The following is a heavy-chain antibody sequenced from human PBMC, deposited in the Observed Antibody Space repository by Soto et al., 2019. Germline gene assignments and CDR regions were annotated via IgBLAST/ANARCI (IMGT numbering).Heavy chain of an antibody. CDR2: IMPVFATP. CDR3: ARDKDRQQLGGNYYYILDV. Sequence: QVQLMQSGAEVKKPGSSVKVSCKASGGTFSTSAISWVRQAPGEGLEWVGGIMPVFATPDYAQKFQGSVTISADESTTTAYLELTSLTTDDTAAYYCARDKDRQQLGGNYYYILDVWGQGTAITVSS. D-gene: IGHD3-3*02. CDR1: GGTFSTSA. J-gene: IGHJ6*02. V-gene: IGHV1-69*12.